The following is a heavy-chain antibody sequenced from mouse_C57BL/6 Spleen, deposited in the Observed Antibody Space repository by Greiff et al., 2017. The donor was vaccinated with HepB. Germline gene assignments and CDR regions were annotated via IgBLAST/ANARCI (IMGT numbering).Heavy chain of an antibody. J-gene: IGHJ2*01. CDR1: GYTFTDYE. Sequence: VQLVESGAELVRPGASVTLSCKASGYTFTDYEMHWVKQTPVHGLEWIGAIDPETGGTAYNQKFKGKAILTADKSSSTAYMELRSLTSEDSAVYYCTRTYGNYFDYWGQGTTLTVSS. V-gene: IGHV1-15*01. D-gene: IGHD2-1*01. CDR2: IDPETGGT. CDR3: TRTYGNYFDY.